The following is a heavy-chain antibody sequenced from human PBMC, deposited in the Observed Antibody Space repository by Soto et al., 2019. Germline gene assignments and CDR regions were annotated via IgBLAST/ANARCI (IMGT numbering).Heavy chain of an antibody. D-gene: IGHD3-10*01. CDR1: GFTFSSYA. V-gene: IGHV3-23*01. Sequence: GSLRLSCAASGFTFSSYAMSWVRQAPGKGLEWVSTISGSGDSTFYADSVRGRFTLSRDNSKNTLFLQMTNLRAEDTALFYCAKGDYSSLNWFDSWGQGSLVTVSS. CDR3: AKGDYSSLNWFDS. CDR2: ISGSGDST. J-gene: IGHJ5*01.